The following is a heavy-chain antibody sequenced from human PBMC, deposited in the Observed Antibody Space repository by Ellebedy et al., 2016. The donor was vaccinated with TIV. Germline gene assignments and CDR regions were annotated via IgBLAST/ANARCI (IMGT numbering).Heavy chain of an antibody. D-gene: IGHD3-10*01. CDR3: ARDRETWFGDPTGLDY. J-gene: IGHJ4*02. CDR1: EFTFSTYH. CDR2: IWYDGTAK. V-gene: IGHV3-33*01. Sequence: PGGSLRLSCAASEFTFSTYHMHWVRQAPGKGLEWVAVIWYDGTAKFYAESVKGRFTISRDNSKNTLYLQMNSLRAEDTAVYYCARDRETWFGDPTGLDYWGQGTLVTVSS.